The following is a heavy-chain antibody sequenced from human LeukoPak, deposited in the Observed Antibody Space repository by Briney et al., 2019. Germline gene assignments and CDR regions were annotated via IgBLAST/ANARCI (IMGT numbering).Heavy chain of an antibody. D-gene: IGHD2/OR15-2a*01. CDR3: ATGSNSATSDAFDI. V-gene: IGHV4-59*01. J-gene: IGHJ3*02. CDR2: VYYNGNT. CDR1: GGSINSYH. Sequence: SETLSLTCTVSGGSINSYHWTWIRQPPGKGLEWIGYVYYNGNTNYNPSLRSRVTMSVDTAKSQVSLNLNSLTAADTAVYYCATGSNSATSDAFDIWGQGTMVTVSS.